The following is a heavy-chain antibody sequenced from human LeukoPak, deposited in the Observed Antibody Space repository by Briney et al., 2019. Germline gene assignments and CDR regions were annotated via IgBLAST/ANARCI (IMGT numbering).Heavy chain of an antibody. CDR1: GFTITNAW. CDR2: IKSKTDGGTT. Sequence: GGSLRLSCAASGFTITNAWMSWVRQAPGKGLEWIGRIKSKTDGGTTDYTAPVKGRFTISRDDSKNTLYLQMNSLKTEDTAVYYCTTGPFDYYGSASYLANGMDVWGQGTTVTVSS. D-gene: IGHD3-10*01. J-gene: IGHJ6*02. CDR3: TTGPFDYYGSASYLANGMDV. V-gene: IGHV3-15*01.